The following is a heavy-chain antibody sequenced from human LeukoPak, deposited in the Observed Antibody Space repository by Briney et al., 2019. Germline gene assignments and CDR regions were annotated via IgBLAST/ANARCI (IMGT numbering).Heavy chain of an antibody. V-gene: IGHV4-34*01. J-gene: IGHJ3*02. CDR3: ARILVYDSSGLNAFDI. CDR2: INHSGST. D-gene: IGHD3-22*01. Sequence: PSETLSLTSAVYGGSFSGYYWSWIRQPPGKGLEWIGEINHSGSTNYNPSLKSRVTISVDTSKNQFSLKLSSVTAADTAVYYCARILVYDSSGLNAFDIWGQGTMVTVSS. CDR1: GGSFSGYY.